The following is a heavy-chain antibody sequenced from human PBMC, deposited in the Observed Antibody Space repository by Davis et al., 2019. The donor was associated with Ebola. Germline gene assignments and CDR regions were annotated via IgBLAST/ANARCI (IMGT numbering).Heavy chain of an antibody. CDR3: ARPRREEQWLVPWGDRTSANNWFDP. Sequence: ESLKISCAASGFTFSDYYWSWIRQPPGKGLEWLGSIYYSGSTYYNPSLKSRVTISVDTSKNQFSLKLSSVTAADTAVYYCARPRREEQWLVPWGDRTSANNWFDPWGQGTLVTVSS. J-gene: IGHJ5*02. CDR1: GFTFSDYY. D-gene: IGHD6-19*01. CDR2: IYYSGST. V-gene: IGHV4-39*01.